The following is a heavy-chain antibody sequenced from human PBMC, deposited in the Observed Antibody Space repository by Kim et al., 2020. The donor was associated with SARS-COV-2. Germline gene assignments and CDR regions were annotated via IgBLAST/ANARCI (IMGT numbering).Heavy chain of an antibody. CDR3: ARDGGPIVVVTQYYYYYGMDV. D-gene: IGHD3-22*01. V-gene: IGHV1-3*01. J-gene: IGHJ6*02. CDR1: GYTFTSYA. CDR2: INAGNGNT. Sequence: ASVKVSCKASGYTFTSYAMHWVRQAPGQRLEWMGWINAGNGNTKYSQKFQGRVTITRDTSASTAYMELSSLRSEDTAVYYCARDGGPIVVVTQYYYYYGMDVWGQGTTVTVSS.